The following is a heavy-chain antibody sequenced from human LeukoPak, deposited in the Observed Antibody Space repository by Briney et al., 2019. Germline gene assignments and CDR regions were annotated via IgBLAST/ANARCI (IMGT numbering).Heavy chain of an antibody. J-gene: IGHJ4*02. CDR3: ARVPGVTRYFDS. D-gene: IGHD4-23*01. Sequence: GGSLRLSCAASGFTFTCCWMSWVRHTPGKGLEWVASIKQNGGEKFYADSVKGRFTISRDNAKNSLYLQLNSLRAEDTAVYYCARVPGVTRYFDSWGQGSLVTVSS. V-gene: IGHV3-7*01. CDR1: GFTFTCCW. CDR2: IKQNGGEK.